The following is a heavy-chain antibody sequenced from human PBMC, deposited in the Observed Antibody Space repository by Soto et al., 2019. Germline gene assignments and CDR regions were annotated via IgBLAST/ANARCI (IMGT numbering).Heavy chain of an antibody. CDR1: GGTFSSYA. V-gene: IGHV1-69*13. D-gene: IGHD3-3*01. CDR3: ARELAPRDITIFGVATTYYYYGMDV. J-gene: IGHJ6*02. CDR2: IIPIFGTA. Sequence: ASVKVSCKASGGTFSSYAISWVRQAPGQGLEWMGGIIPIFGTANYAQKFQGRVTITADESTSTAYMGLSSLRSEDTAVYYCARELAPRDITIFGVATTYYYYGMDVWGQGTTVTVSS.